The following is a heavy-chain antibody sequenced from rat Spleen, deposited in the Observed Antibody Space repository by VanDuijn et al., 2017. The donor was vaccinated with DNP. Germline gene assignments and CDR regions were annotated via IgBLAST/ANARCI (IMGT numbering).Heavy chain of an antibody. V-gene: IGHV1-35*01. D-gene: IGHD1-11*01. CDR3: ARSHWATAAPFDY. CDR2: TYPENGAT. Sequence: QVQLQQSGAELAKPGTSVKMSCKASGYNFTSYYIYWVKQRPGQGLEWIGYTYPENGATYYSEKFKGKATFIADTSSSTAYMLLGSLTPEDSAYYFCARSHWATAAPFDYWGQGVMVTVSS. J-gene: IGHJ2*01. CDR1: GYNFTSYY.